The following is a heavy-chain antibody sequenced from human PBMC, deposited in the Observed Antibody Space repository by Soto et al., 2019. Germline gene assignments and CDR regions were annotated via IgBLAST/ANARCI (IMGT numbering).Heavy chain of an antibody. CDR2: INPSGGST. Sequence: QVQLVQSGAEVKKPGASVKVSCKASGYPFSSYYVHWVRQAPGQGLEWMGFINPSGGSTSYAQKFQGRVTMTRDTSTSTVYMEESSLRSEDTAVYYCAREMYTSRGSPFDYWGQRTLVTVSS. CDR3: AREMYTSRGSPFDY. CDR1: GYPFSSYY. D-gene: IGHD6-13*01. V-gene: IGHV1-46*01. J-gene: IGHJ4*02.